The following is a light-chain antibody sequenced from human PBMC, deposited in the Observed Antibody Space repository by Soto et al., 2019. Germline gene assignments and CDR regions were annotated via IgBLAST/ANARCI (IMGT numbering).Light chain of an antibody. J-gene: IGLJ2*01. Sequence: QSVLTQPPSVSASPGQKVTISCSGSSSNIGTNYVSWYQQLPGTAPKLLIYDNDERPSGIPDRFSASKSDTSATLGITGLQTGDEADYYCGTWDTSLSAGVFGGGTKVTVL. CDR2: DND. CDR3: GTWDTSLSAGV. V-gene: IGLV1-51*01. CDR1: SSNIGTNY.